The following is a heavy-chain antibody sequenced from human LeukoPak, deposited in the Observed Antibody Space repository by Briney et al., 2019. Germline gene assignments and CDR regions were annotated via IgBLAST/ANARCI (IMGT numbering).Heavy chain of an antibody. CDR2: IIGSGDMT. Sequence: GGSLRLSCAASGFTFNSYAMNWVRQPTGKGLEWVSAIIGSGDMTYYADSVKGRFTISRDNAKNSLYLQMNSLRAEDTAVYYCARDPGLSSGSSDAFDIWGQGAMVTVSS. V-gene: IGHV3-23*01. D-gene: IGHD3-10*01. CDR3: ARDPGLSSGSSDAFDI. J-gene: IGHJ3*02. CDR1: GFTFNSYA.